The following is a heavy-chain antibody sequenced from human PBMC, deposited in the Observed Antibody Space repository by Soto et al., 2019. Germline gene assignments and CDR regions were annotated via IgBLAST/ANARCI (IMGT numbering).Heavy chain of an antibody. Sequence: QVQLVQSGAEVKKPGASVKVSCKASGYTFTGYYMHWVRQAPGQGLEWMGWINPNSGGTNYAQKFQGRVTMPRDTSISTAYMELSRLRSDDTAVYYCARVYSSSWYPNYYYYGMDVWGQGTTVTVSS. J-gene: IGHJ6*02. V-gene: IGHV1-2*02. CDR3: ARVYSSSWYPNYYYYGMDV. CDR2: INPNSGGT. D-gene: IGHD6-13*01. CDR1: GYTFTGYY.